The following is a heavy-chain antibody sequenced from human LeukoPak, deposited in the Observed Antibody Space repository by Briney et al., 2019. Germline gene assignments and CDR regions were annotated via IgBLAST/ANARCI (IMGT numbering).Heavy chain of an antibody. D-gene: IGHD3-3*02. J-gene: IGHJ4*02. CDR1: GFTFSSYA. V-gene: IGHV3-23*01. Sequence: GGSLRLPCAASGFTFSSYAMSWVRQAPGKGLEWVSAISGSGGSTYYADSVKGRFTISRDNSKNTPYLQMNSLRAEDTAVYYCAKDSIFGVVIIAYYYFDYWGQGTLVTVSS. CDR3: AKDSIFGVVIIAYYYFDY. CDR2: ISGSGGST.